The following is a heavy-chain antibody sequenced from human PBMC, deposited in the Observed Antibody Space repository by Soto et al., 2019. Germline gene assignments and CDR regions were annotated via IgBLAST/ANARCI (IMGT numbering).Heavy chain of an antibody. Sequence: QITLKESGPTLVKPTQTLTLTCTFSGFSLSTSGVGVGWIRQPPGKALEWLALIYWDDDKRYSPSLKSRLTIHKDTSKNQVVLTMTNMDPVDTATYYCAHSEGDIEAQAPKTWGQGTLVTVSS. D-gene: IGHD2-15*01. J-gene: IGHJ4*02. V-gene: IGHV2-5*02. CDR2: IYWDDDK. CDR3: AHSEGDIEAQAPKT. CDR1: GFSLSTSGVG.